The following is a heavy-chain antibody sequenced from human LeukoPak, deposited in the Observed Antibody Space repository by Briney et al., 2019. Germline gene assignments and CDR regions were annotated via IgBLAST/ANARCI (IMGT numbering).Heavy chain of an antibody. Sequence: SETLSLTCTVSGGSISSSSYYWGWIRQPPGKGLEWIGSIYYSGSTYYNPSLKSQVTISVDTSKNQFSLKLSSVTAADTAVYYCARDKAFGNWAMDVWGQGTRVTVSS. J-gene: IGHJ6*02. D-gene: IGHD7-27*01. CDR3: ARDKAFGNWAMDV. CDR2: IYYSGST. V-gene: IGHV4-39*02. CDR1: GGSISSSSYY.